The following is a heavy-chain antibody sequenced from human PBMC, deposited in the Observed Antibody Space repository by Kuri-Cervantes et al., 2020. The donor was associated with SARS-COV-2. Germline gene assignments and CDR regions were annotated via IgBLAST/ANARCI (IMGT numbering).Heavy chain of an antibody. V-gene: IGHV1-2*04. CDR2: LNPNSGGT. D-gene: IGHD4-17*01. CDR1: GYTFTGYY. Sequence: ASVKVSCKASGYTFTGYYMHCVRQGAGQGLEWMGWLNPNSGGTNYAQKFQGWVTMTRDTSTSTVYMELSRLRSDDTAVYYCARERYGEYVSPYQYYGMDVWGQGTTVTVSS. CDR3: ARERYGEYVSPYQYYGMDV. J-gene: IGHJ6*02.